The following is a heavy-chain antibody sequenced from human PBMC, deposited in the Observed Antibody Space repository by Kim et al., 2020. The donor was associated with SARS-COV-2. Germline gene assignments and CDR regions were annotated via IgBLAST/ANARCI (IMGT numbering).Heavy chain of an antibody. Sequence: GGSLRLSCAASGFTVSSNYMSWVRQAPGKGLEWVSVIYSGGSTYYADSVKGRFTISRDNSKNTLYLQMNSLRAEDTAVYYCARDLGRFLEWHNWYFDLWGRGTLVTVSS. CDR1: GFTVSSNY. V-gene: IGHV3-53*01. J-gene: IGHJ2*01. CDR2: IYSGGST. CDR3: ARDLGRFLEWHNWYFDL. D-gene: IGHD3-3*01.